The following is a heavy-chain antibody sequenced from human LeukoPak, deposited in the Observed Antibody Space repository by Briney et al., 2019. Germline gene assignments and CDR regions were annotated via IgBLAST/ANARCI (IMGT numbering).Heavy chain of an antibody. V-gene: IGHV3-53*01. Sequence: GGSLRLSCAVSGFTASGSYMSWVRQASGKGLEWVSVIYNDDTAYYADSVKGRFTIFRDNSKNTLYLQMNSLRGEDTAVYYCARDYYGDYIDYWGQGTLVTVSS. CDR2: IYNDDTA. CDR3: ARDYYGDYIDY. J-gene: IGHJ4*02. CDR1: GFTASGSY. D-gene: IGHD4-17*01.